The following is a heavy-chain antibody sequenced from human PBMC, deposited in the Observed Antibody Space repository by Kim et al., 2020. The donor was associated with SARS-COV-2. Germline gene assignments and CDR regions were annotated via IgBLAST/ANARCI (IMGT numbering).Heavy chain of an antibody. CDR3: ARGSDSRENWFDP. CDR1: GYTFTDYY. Sequence: ASVKVSCKASGYTFTDYYIHWVRQAPGQGLEWMGRINPYSGGTNYAQKFQGRVTMTRDTSISTAYMELSRLTSDDTAIYYCARGSDSRENWFDPWGQGTLVTVSS. V-gene: IGHV1-2*06. J-gene: IGHJ5*02. CDR2: INPYSGGT. D-gene: IGHD3-10*01.